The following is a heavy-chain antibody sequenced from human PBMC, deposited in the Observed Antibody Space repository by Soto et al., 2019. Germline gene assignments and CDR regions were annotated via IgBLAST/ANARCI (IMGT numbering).Heavy chain of an antibody. CDR2: ISGSGDST. J-gene: IGHJ4*02. Sequence: PGGSLRLSCAASGITFSNYAMSWVRQAPGKGLEWVSGISGSGDSTYYAESVKGRFTISRDNSKNTVYLQMNSLGAEDTAVYYCASRNYYDTSGYYYWYYFDFWGQGA. D-gene: IGHD3-22*01. CDR1: GITFSNYA. V-gene: IGHV3-23*01. CDR3: ASRNYYDTSGYYYWYYFDF.